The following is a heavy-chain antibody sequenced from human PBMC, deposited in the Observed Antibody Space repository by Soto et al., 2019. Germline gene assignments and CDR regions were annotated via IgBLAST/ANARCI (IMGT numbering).Heavy chain of an antibody. CDR3: AREKELSQPLTVAQYDY. Sequence: QVQLVQSGAEVKKPGASVRVSCKASGYTFSSYAITWVRQAPGQGLEWMGWISANNGNTNYAQKLQGRVTMTTDTSTSTAYMELRGLRSDDTAVYYWAREKELSQPLTVAQYDYWGQGTLVTVSS. D-gene: IGHD6-19*01. CDR2: ISANNGNT. J-gene: IGHJ4*02. CDR1: GYTFSSYA. V-gene: IGHV1-18*04.